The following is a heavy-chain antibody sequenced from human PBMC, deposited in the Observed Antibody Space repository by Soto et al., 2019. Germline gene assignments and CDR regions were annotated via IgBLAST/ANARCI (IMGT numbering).Heavy chain of an antibody. CDR3: AHSDSVPCCYYFDS. J-gene: IGHJ4*02. CDR2: LYWNDDR. CDR1: GFSLSSIGVA. Sequence: PTLVNPTQTLTLTCTFSGFSLSSIGVAVGWIRQPPGKALEWLALLYWNDDRRYSPSLKSRLTITKDTSKNQVVLTMTNMDPADTATYYCAHSDSVPCCYYFDSWGQGDLVTVSS. D-gene: IGHD1-26*01. V-gene: IGHV2-5*01.